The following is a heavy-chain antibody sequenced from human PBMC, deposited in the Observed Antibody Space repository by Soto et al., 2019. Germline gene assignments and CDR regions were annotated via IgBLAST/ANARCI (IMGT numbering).Heavy chain of an antibody. CDR3: AREGEYYYYSSGYFEPALRGGMYV. CDR1: GGTFSSYA. D-gene: IGHD3-22*01. Sequence: QVQLVQSGAEVKKPGSSVKVSCKDSGGTFSSYAISWVRQAPGQGLEWMGGIIPIFGTANYAQKFQGRVTITADESTRTAYMELRSQKSEDTAVYYCAREGEYYYYSSGYFEPALRGGMYVWGQGTTVTVSS. CDR2: IIPIFGTA. V-gene: IGHV1-69*01. J-gene: IGHJ6*02.